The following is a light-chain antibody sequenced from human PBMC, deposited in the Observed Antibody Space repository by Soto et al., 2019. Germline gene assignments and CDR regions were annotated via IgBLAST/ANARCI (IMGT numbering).Light chain of an antibody. CDR2: KAS. V-gene: IGKV1-5*03. CDR3: QQYNSYHLT. CDR1: QSIRSW. J-gene: IGKJ4*01. Sequence: DIQMTQSPSTLSASVGDRVTITCRASQSIRSWLAWYQQKPGKAPKLLIYKASSLESGVPSRFSGSGSGTEFTLTISSLQPDDFATYYCQQYNSYHLTFGGGPKVEIK.